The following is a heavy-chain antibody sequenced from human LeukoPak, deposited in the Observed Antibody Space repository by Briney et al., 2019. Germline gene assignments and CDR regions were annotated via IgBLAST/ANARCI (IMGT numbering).Heavy chain of an antibody. CDR2: ISGSGGST. D-gene: IGHD3-22*01. J-gene: IGHJ4*02. CDR1: GFTFSTYG. V-gene: IGHV3-23*01. CDR3: AREVYYYDSSGFYYSGGFGY. Sequence: GGSLRLSCVASGFTFSTYGMSWVRQAPGKGLEWVSAISGSGGSTYYADSVKGRFTISRDNSKNTLYLQMNSLRAEDTAVYYCAREVYYYDSSGFYYSGGFGYWGQGTLLTVSS.